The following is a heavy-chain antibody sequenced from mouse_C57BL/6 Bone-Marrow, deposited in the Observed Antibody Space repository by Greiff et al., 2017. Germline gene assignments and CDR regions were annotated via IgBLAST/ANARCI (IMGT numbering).Heavy chain of an antibody. J-gene: IGHJ3*01. D-gene: IGHD2-5*01. CDR3: ARSPAYYSNSGFAY. V-gene: IGHV1-52*01. CDR2: IDPSDSET. Sequence: QVQLQQPGAELVRPGSSVKLSCKASGYTFTSYWMHWVQQRPIQGLEWIGNIDPSDSETHYNQKFKDKATLTVDKSSSTAYMQLSSLTSEDSAVYYCARSPAYYSNSGFAYWGQGTLVTVSA. CDR1: GYTFTSYW.